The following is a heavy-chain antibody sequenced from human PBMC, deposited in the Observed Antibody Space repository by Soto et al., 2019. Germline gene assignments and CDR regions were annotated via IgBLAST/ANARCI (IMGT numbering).Heavy chain of an antibody. CDR1: GGTFSIYT. J-gene: IGHJ6*02. Sequence: QVQLVQSGAEVKKPGSSVKVSCKASGGTFSIYTISWVRQAPGQGLEWMGRIIHILGIAHYAQKFQGRVTLTADKSTSPAYMELRSLRSEDTAVYYCARDIVVVPAAPVSDGMDVWGQGTTLTVSS. V-gene: IGHV1-69*08. CDR2: IIHILGIA. CDR3: ARDIVVVPAAPVSDGMDV. D-gene: IGHD2-2*01.